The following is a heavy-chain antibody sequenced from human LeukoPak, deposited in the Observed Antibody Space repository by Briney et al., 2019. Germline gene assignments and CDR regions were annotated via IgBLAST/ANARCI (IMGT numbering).Heavy chain of an antibody. CDR2: IIPILGIA. J-gene: IGHJ4*02. V-gene: IGHV1-69*04. CDR1: GGTFSSYA. D-gene: IGHD6-19*01. CDR3: ARASGGSGWYPPFGY. Sequence: SVKVSCKASGGTFSSYAISWVRQAPGQGLEWMGRIIPILGIANYAQKFQGRVTITADKSTSTAYMELSSLRSEDTAVYYCARASGGSGWYPPFGYWGQGTLVTVSS.